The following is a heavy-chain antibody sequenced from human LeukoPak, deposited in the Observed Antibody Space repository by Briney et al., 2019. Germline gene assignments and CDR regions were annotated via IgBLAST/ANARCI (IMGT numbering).Heavy chain of an antibody. V-gene: IGHV3-74*01. D-gene: IGHD6-19*01. CDR2: INSDGSST. Sequence: GGSLRLSCAASGFTFSSHWMHWVRQAPGKGLVWVSRINSDGSSTSYADSVKGRFTISRDNAKNTLYLQMNSLRAEDTAVYYCARDQRAVAGRHYYYYMDVWGKGTTVTVSS. CDR1: GFTFSSHW. J-gene: IGHJ6*03. CDR3: ARDQRAVAGRHYYYYMDV.